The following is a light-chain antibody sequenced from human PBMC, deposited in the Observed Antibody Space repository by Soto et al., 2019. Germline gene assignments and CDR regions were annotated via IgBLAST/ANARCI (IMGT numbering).Light chain of an antibody. J-gene: IGLJ2*01. V-gene: IGLV2-14*01. CDR2: EVT. CDR1: SSDIGAYDY. CDR3: GSYASATLI. Sequence: QSALTQPASVSGSPGQSITISCTGTSSDIGAYDYVSWFQQYPGKAPTLLIYEVTFRPSGVSSRLSGSKSGNTASLTISGLQTEDEADYYCGSYASATLIFGGGTKLTVL.